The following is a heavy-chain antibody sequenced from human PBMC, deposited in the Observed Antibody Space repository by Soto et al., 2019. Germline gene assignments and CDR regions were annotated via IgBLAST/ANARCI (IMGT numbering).Heavy chain of an antibody. V-gene: IGHV3-74*01. Sequence: EVQLVESGGGLVQPGGSLRLSCAASGFTFSAYWMHWVRQAPGKGLEWVSRIRYDAVGANYADSVQGRFSISRAHVKQMLYFEMKSLRPQDTAVYYCKRVGATWMDVXXXG. CDR2: IRYDAVGA. J-gene: IGHJ6*02. CDR1: GFTFSAYW. D-gene: IGHD1-26*01. CDR3: KRVGATWMDV.